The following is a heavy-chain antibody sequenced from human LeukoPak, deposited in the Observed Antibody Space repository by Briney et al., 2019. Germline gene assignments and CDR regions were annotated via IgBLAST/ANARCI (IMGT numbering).Heavy chain of an antibody. CDR3: VSFYETY. Sequence: GGSLRLSCAASGFTFSSYAMHWVRQAPGKGLEWVAVISYVETSKYYADSVKGRFTISRDNSKNMVYLQMNSLRAEDTAVYYCVSFYETYWGRGTLVTVSS. D-gene: IGHD2/OR15-2a*01. CDR1: GFTFSSYA. J-gene: IGHJ4*02. V-gene: IGHV3-30-3*01. CDR2: ISYVETSK.